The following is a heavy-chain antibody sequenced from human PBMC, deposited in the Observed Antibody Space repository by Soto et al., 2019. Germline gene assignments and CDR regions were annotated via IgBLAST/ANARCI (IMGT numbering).Heavy chain of an antibody. D-gene: IGHD1-26*01. CDR3: ARDRGVGAGYFDS. Sequence: PXGSLKLSCSASGFPCSTYGMHWVRQAPGKGLEWVAVIWFDGSLEKYADSVRGRFTISRDDSKSTLYLQMNSLTTEDTALYYCARDRGVGAGYFDSRGQGTLVTVS. V-gene: IGHV3-33*01. J-gene: IGHJ4*02. CDR1: GFPCSTYG. CDR2: IWFDGSLE.